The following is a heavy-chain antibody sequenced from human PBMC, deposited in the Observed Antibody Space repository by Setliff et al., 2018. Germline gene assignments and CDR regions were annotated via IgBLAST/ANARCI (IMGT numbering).Heavy chain of an antibody. CDR2: MNPTRGNT. CDR3: ARVPRLEWLLPTFDS. D-gene: IGHD3-3*01. J-gene: IGHJ4*02. CDR1: GYPFVGYF. Sequence: VASVKVSCKTSGYPFVGYFIYWMRQAPGQGLEWVGWMNPTRGNTGYAQKFQGRVTMTIDTSTSTAYMELRSLRSDDTAVYYCARVPRLEWLLPTFDSWGQETLVTVSS. V-gene: IGHV1-8*02.